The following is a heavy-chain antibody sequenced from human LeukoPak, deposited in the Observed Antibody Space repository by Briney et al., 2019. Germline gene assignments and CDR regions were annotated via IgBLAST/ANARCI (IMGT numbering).Heavy chain of an antibody. CDR1: GYTFAKYW. CDR2: VYPGDSDT. V-gene: IGHV5-51*01. J-gene: IGHJ4*02. CDR3: ARLPGIAAAGYNDYYFDY. D-gene: IGHD6-13*01. Sequence: GESLKISCQASGYTFAKYWIGWVRQMPGKGLEWMGIVYPGDSDTRYGPSFQGQVTISVDKSINTAYLQWISLKASDTAMYYCARLPGIAAAGYNDYYFDYWGQGTLVTVSS.